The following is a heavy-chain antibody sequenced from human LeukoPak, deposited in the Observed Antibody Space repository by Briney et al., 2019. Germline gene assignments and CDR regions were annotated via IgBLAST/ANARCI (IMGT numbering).Heavy chain of an antibody. J-gene: IGHJ4*02. Sequence: GGSLRLSCAASGFTLSGYFMSWVRQAPGEGLEWVASIKGDGSEKYYVDSVKGRFTISRDNSKNTLYLQVNSVRAEDTAVYYCARDTSGYYDYWGQGALVTVSS. V-gene: IGHV3-7*01. CDR2: IKGDGSEK. D-gene: IGHD2-15*01. CDR3: ARDTSGYYDY. CDR1: GFTLSGYF.